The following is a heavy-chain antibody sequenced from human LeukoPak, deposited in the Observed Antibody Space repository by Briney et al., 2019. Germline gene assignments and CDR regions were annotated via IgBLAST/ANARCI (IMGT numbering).Heavy chain of an antibody. CDR3: AICLKGLSNGDFDY. Sequence: GASVKVSCKAAGYTFTSHGFIWLRQAPGQGLEWMGGIIPIFGTANYAQKFQGRVTITADESTSTAYMELSSLRSEDTAVYYCAICLKGLSNGDFDYWGQGTLVTVSS. J-gene: IGHJ4*02. CDR2: IIPIFGTA. CDR1: GYTFTSHG. D-gene: IGHD7-27*01. V-gene: IGHV1-69*13.